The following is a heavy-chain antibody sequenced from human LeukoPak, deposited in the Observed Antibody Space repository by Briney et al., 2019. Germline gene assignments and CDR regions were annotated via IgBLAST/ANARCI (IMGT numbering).Heavy chain of an antibody. CDR1: GFIFSSFA. V-gene: IGHV3-48*02. CDR3: ARDHNWGFDY. J-gene: IGHJ4*02. Sequence: PGGSLRLSCAASGFIFSSFAMSWVRRAPGKGLEWVSYISPTYDIYYSDSVRCRFTISRDNAKNSLYLQMNSLRDEDTAVYYCARDHNWGFDYWGQGTLVAVSS. D-gene: IGHD7-27*01. CDR2: ISPTYDI.